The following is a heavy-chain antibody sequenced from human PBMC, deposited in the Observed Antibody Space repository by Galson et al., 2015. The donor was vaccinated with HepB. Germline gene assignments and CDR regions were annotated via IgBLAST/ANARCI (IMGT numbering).Heavy chain of an antibody. D-gene: IGHD4-11*01. J-gene: IGHJ5*02. CDR3: ARSTVTTNSDYFDP. CDR1: GYTFTKYG. CDR2: ISTSSGNT. Sequence: SVKVSCKASGYTFTKYGVSWVRLAPGQGLEWMGWISTSSGNTKYAQRVQGRVTMTTDTSTTTAYMELRNLRSDGTAVYCCARSTVTTNSDYFDPWGQGTLVTVSS. V-gene: IGHV1-18*01.